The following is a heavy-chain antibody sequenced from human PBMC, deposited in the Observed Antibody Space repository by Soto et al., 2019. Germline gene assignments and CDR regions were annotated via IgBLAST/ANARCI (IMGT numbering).Heavy chain of an antibody. V-gene: IGHV3-53*01. CDR3: ARDLLSDCSSTRCYPYYYYYGMDV. J-gene: IGHJ6*02. Sequence: GEPLKISCAASGFTVSSNYMSWVRQAPGKGLEWVSVIYSGGSTYYADSVKGRFTISRDNSKNTLYLQMNSLRAEDTAVYYCARDLLSDCSSTRCYPYYYYYGMDVWGQRTTVTGSS. CDR2: IYSGGST. D-gene: IGHD2-2*01. CDR1: GFTVSSNY.